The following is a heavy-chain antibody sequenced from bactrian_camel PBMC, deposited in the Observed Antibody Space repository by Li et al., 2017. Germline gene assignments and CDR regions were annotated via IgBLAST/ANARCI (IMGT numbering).Heavy chain of an antibody. CDR2: IYTGGGDG. J-gene: IGHJ4*01. Sequence: QLVESGEGSVQAGGSLRLSCTYTRRPNYVTWFRQGPGNGREGVAGIYTGGGDGHYADAVKGRFTISRDNAKKTVYLEMNNLKPEDTAMYYCAAASNWPRMEHGGADYWGQGTQVTVS. V-gene: IGHV3S40*01. CDR1: YTRRPNY. CDR3: AAASNWPRMEHGGADY. D-gene: IGHD1*01.